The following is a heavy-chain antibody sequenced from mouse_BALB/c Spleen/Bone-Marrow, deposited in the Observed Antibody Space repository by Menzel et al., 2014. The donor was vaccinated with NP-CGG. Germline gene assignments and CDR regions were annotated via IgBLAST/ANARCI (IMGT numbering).Heavy chain of an antibody. D-gene: IGHD2-4*01. V-gene: IGHV1S22*01. CDR2: IYPGSGST. CDR3: TEGLPSAY. Sequence: GSELVRPGASVKLSCKASGYTFTSYWMHWVKQRPGQGLEWIGNIYPGSGSTNYDEKFKSKATLTVDTSSSTAYMQLSSLTSEDSAVYYCTEGLPSAYWGQGTLVTVSA. CDR1: GYTFTSYW. J-gene: IGHJ3*01.